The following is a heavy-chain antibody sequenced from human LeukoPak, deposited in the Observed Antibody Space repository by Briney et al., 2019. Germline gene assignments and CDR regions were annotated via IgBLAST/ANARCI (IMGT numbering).Heavy chain of an antibody. D-gene: IGHD3-3*01. CDR2: MNPNSGNT. CDR3: ARLIGYYDFWSGYYHHYYYYYMDV. J-gene: IGHJ6*03. CDR1: GYIFTSYD. V-gene: IGHV1-8*01. Sequence: ASVKVSCKASGYIFTSYDINWVRQAPGQGLEWMGWMNPNSGNTGYAQKFQGRVTMTRNTSISTAYMELSSLRSEDTAVYYCARLIGYYDFWSGYYHHYYYYYMDVWGKGTTVTVSS.